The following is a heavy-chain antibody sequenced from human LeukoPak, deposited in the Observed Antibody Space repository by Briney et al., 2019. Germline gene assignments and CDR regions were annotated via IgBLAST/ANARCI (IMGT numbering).Heavy chain of an antibody. D-gene: IGHD6-19*01. V-gene: IGHV3-30*18. CDR3: AKGQWLAKNYYYYYMDV. CDR2: ISYDGSNK. J-gene: IGHJ6*03. CDR1: GFTFSSYG. Sequence: GRSLRLSCAASGFTFSSYGMHWVRQAPGKGLEGVAVISYDGSNKYYADSVKGRFTISRDNSKNTLYLQMNSLRAEDTAVYYCAKGQWLAKNYYYYYMDVWGKGTTVTVSS.